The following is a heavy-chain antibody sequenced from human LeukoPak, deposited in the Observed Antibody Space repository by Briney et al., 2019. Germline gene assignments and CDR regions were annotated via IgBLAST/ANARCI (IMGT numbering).Heavy chain of an antibody. V-gene: IGHV4-34*01. CDR2: INHSGST. D-gene: IGHD2-2*01. CDR3: ARWGVPAAVGAYYYYGMDV. Sequence: SETLSPTCAVYGGSFSGYYWSWIRQPPGKGLEWIGEINHSGSTNYNPSLKSRVTISVDTSKNQFSLKLSSVTAADTAVYYCARWGVPAAVGAYYYYGMDVWGQGTTVTVSS. CDR1: GGSFSGYY. J-gene: IGHJ6*02.